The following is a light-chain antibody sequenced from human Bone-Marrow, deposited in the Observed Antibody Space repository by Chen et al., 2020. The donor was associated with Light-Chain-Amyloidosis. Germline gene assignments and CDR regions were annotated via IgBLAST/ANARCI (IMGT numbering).Light chain of an antibody. CDR2: GDS. Sequence: SYVLTQPSSVSVAPGQTATIACGGNNIGSTSVHWYQQTPGQAPLLVVYGDSDRPSGIPERSSGSNSGNTATLTVSRVEAGDEADYYCQVWDRSSDRPVFGGGTKLTVL. V-gene: IGLV3-21*02. CDR1: NIGSTS. J-gene: IGLJ3*02. CDR3: QVWDRSSDRPV.